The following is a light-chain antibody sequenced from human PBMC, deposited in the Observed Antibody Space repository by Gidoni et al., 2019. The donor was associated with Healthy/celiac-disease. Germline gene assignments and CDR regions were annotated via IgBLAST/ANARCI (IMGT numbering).Light chain of an antibody. CDR2: GNS. CDR1: SSNIGAGYD. CDR3: QSYDSSLSAVV. V-gene: IGLV1-40*01. J-gene: IGLJ2*01. Sequence: QSVLTQPPSVSGAPGQRVTISCTGSSSNIGAGYDVHWYQQLPGTAPKLLIYGNSNRPSGVPDRFSGSKSGTSASLAITGLQAEDEADYYCQSYDSSLSAVVFGGGTKLXVX.